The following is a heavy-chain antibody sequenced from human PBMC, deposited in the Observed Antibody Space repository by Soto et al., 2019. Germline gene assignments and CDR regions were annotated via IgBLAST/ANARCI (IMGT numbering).Heavy chain of an antibody. Sequence: QVQLVQSGAEVKKPGASVKVSCKASGYTFTDYHIHWVRQAPGQGLEWMGWINPNSGGTDYALKFQGRVTMTRDTSISTDYMELSSLRADDTAVYYCARVQLAGWYGDSWGQGTLVTVSS. J-gene: IGHJ4*02. CDR3: ARVQLAGWYGDS. CDR1: GYTFTDYH. D-gene: IGHD6-19*01. V-gene: IGHV1-2*02. CDR2: INPNSGGT.